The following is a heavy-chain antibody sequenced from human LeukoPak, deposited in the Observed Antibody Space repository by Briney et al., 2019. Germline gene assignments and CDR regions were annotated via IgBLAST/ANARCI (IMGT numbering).Heavy chain of an antibody. CDR1: GITVSTNY. CDR3: ARDLEGNDY. J-gene: IGHJ4*02. V-gene: IGHV3-66*01. CDR2: IYSGGTT. Sequence: GGSLRLTCAASGITVSTNYMNWVRQAPGKGLEWVSIIYSGGTTYYADSVKGRFTISRDNSKNTLYLQMNSLRAEDTAVYYCARDLEGNDYWGQGTLVTVSS.